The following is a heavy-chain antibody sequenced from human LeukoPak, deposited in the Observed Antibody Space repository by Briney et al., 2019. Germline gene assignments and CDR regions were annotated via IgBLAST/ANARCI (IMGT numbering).Heavy chain of an antibody. CDR1: GFTFSSYW. D-gene: IGHD3-3*01. CDR3: ARTGEDFWSGYYHY. Sequence: PWGSLRLSCAASGFTFSSYWMHWVRQAPGKGLVWVSRINSDGSSTSYADSVKGRFTISRDNAKNTLYLQMNSLRAEDTAVYYCARTGEDFWSGYYHYWGQGTLVTVSS. CDR2: INSDGSST. J-gene: IGHJ4*02. V-gene: IGHV3-74*01.